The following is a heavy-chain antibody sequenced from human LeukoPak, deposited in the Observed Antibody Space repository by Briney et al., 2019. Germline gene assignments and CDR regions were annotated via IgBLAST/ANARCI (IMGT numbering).Heavy chain of an antibody. J-gene: IGHJ6*03. Sequence: SETLSLTCTVSGGFISSYYWSWIRQPPGKGLEWIGYIYYSGSTNYNPSLKSRVTISVDTSKNQFSLKLSSVTAADTAVYYCARDRSGIAAAGSRYYYYMDVWGKGTTVTVSS. D-gene: IGHD6-13*01. CDR1: GGFISSYY. CDR3: ARDRSGIAAAGSRYYYYMDV. V-gene: IGHV4-59*01. CDR2: IYYSGST.